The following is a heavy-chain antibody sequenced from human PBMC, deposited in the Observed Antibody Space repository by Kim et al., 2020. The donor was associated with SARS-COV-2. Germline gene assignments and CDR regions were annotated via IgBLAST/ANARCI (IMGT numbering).Heavy chain of an antibody. CDR1: GFTFSGST. CDR3: TRVNPIAGGWYDAFDI. V-gene: IGHV3-73*01. CDR2: IRSKANSYAT. J-gene: IGHJ3*02. D-gene: IGHD6-19*01. Sequence: GGSLRLSCAASGFTFSGSTMHWVRQASGKGLEWVGRIRSKANSYATAYAASVKNRFTISRDDSKNTAHLQMNSLKTEDTAVYYCTRVNPIAGGWYDAFDIWGQGTMVTVSS.